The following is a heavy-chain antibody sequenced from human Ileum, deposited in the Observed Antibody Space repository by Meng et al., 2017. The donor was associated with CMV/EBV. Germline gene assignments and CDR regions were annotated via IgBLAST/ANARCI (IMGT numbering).Heavy chain of an antibody. CDR1: GDIVYRNSFV. Sequence: QIHLHQPGPGLVKPSQPLLLTFDVSGDIVYRNSFVCNWIRQSPSRGLEWLGRTFYKSTYYNDYAVSVKSRIIINADTSNNQLSLQLNSVTPDDTAVYYCATDWDLNYWGQGILVTVSS. CDR3: ATDWDLNY. CDR2: TFYKSTYYN. J-gene: IGHJ4*02. V-gene: IGHV6-1*01. D-gene: IGHD3-9*01.